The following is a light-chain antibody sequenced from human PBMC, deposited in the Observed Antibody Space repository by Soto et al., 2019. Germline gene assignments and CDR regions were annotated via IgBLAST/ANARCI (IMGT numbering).Light chain of an antibody. Sequence: DIQMTQSPSTLSGSVGDRVTITCRASQTISSLLAWYQQKPGKAPKLLIYKASTLKSGVPSRFSGSGSGTDFTLTISSLQPEDFATYYCQQSYSTPTFGQGTKVDI. CDR3: QQSYSTPT. J-gene: IGKJ1*01. V-gene: IGKV1-5*03. CDR2: KAS. CDR1: QTISSL.